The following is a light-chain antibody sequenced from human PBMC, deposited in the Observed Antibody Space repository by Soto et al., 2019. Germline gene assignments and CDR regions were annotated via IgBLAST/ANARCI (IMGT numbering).Light chain of an antibody. V-gene: IGLV2-11*01. CDR3: CSYAGSYTHV. Sequence: QSALTQPRSVSGSPGQSVTISCTGTSRDIGAYNFVSWYQQHPDKAPKLMIYDVIKRPSGVPDRFSGSKSGNTASLTIYGLQAEDEADYYCCSYAGSYTHVFGTGTKLTVL. CDR1: SRDIGAYNF. J-gene: IGLJ1*01. CDR2: DVI.